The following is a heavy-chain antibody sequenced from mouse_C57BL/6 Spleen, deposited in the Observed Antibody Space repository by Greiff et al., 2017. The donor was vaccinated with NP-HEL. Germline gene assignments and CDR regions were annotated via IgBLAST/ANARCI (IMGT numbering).Heavy chain of an antibody. Sequence: EVKLMESGGGLVQPGGSLSLSCAASGFTFTDYYMSWVRQPPGKALEWLGFIRNKASGYTTEDSATGKGRFTSARDNSQSILYIQMNALRAEDSATSYCARSFYDGYYSDNDYWGKGTTVTVAS. CDR1: GFTFTDYY. CDR2: IRNKASGYTT. V-gene: IGHV7-3*01. J-gene: IGHJ4*01. CDR3: ARSFYDGYYSDNDY. D-gene: IGHD2-3*01.